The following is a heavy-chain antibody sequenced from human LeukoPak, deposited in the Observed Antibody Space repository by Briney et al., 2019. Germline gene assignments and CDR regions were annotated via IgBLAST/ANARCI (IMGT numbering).Heavy chain of an antibody. Sequence: SVKVSCKASGGTFSSYAISWVRQAPGQGLEWMGGIIPIFNTANYAQKFQGRVTITADESTSTAYMELSSLRSEDTAVYYCARGVGSGSYFDYWGQGTLVTVSS. CDR2: IIPIFNTA. CDR3: ARGVGSGSYFDY. J-gene: IGHJ4*02. V-gene: IGHV1-69*13. D-gene: IGHD3-22*01. CDR1: GGTFSSYA.